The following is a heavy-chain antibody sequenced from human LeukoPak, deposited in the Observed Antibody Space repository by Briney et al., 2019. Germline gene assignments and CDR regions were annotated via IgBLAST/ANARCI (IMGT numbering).Heavy chain of an antibody. Sequence: ASVRFSCKASGGTFSSCAISCLRQAPGQWLELMGGITPIFGTANYAQKFQGRVTITADESTSTAYMELSSLRSEDTAVYYCARNDDYYDSSGYLYYFDYWGQGTLVTVSS. CDR2: ITPIFGTA. D-gene: IGHD3-22*01. J-gene: IGHJ4*02. CDR3: ARNDDYYDSSGYLYYFDY. V-gene: IGHV1-69*13. CDR1: GGTFSSCA.